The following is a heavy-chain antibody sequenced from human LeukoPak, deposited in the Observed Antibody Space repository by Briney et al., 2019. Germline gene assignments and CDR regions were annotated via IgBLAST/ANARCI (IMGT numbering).Heavy chain of an antibody. CDR2: ISSGGSTI. Sequence: SGGSLRLSCAASGFTFSSYEMNWVRQAPGKGLDWVSYISSGGSTINYADSVKGRFTISRDNAKNSLYLQMNSLRAEDTAVYYCARDPYDSSAYYGGFFDYWGQGTLVTVSS. V-gene: IGHV3-48*03. CDR1: GFTFSSYE. CDR3: ARDPYDSSAYYGGFFDY. J-gene: IGHJ4*02. D-gene: IGHD3-22*01.